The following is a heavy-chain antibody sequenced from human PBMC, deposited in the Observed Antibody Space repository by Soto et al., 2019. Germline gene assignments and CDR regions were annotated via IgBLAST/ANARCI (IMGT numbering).Heavy chain of an antibody. J-gene: IGHJ5*02. CDR3: ARELRASGDFWSGYRFGHGWFDP. V-gene: IGHV3-48*03. Sequence: EVQLVESGGGLVQPGGSLRLSCAASGFTFSSYEMNWVRQAPGKGLEWVSYISSSGSTIYYADSVKGRFTISRDNAKNSLYLQMNSLRAEDTAVYYCARELRASGDFWSGYRFGHGWFDPWGQGTLFTVSS. CDR1: GFTFSSYE. D-gene: IGHD3-3*01. CDR2: ISSSGSTI.